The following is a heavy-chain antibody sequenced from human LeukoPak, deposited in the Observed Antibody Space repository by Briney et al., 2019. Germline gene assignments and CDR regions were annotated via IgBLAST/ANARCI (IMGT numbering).Heavy chain of an antibody. CDR3: ARDIVESSWSYYYYGMDV. J-gene: IGHJ6*02. Sequence: TSETLSLTCTVSGGSVSSGSYYWSWIRQPPGKGLEWIGYIYYSGSTNYNPSLKSRVTISVDTSKNQFSLKLSSVTAADTAVYYCARDIVESSWSYYYYGMDVWGQGTTVTVSS. CDR1: GGSVSSGSYY. D-gene: IGHD2-15*01. V-gene: IGHV4-61*01. CDR2: IYYSGST.